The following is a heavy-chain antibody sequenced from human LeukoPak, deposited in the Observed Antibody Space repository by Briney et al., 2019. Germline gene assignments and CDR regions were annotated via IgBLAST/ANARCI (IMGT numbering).Heavy chain of an antibody. J-gene: IGHJ4*02. CDR1: GFTFSSVG. D-gene: IGHD1-14*01. V-gene: IGHV3-30*02. CDR3: AKGFRYHFDY. CDR2: IEWDGSNQ. Sequence: GGSLRLSCAASGFTFSSVGMHWVRQAPGKGLEWVAFIEWDGSNQCYPNSVKGRFTFSRDNFKNTLYLQMDSLRPEDTAVYYCAKGFRYHFDYWGQGTLVTVSS.